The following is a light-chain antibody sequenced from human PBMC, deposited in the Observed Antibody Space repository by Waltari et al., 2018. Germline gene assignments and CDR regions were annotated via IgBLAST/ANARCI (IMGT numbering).Light chain of an antibody. CDR3: SSYADTDNLL. J-gene: IGLJ3*02. CDR1: RSDIAGYYH. Sequence: QSALTQPPSASGSPGPSVTISCTGTRSDIAGYYHVSWYQQHPGKGPKLLIYAVKKRPSGVPDRFSGSKSANTASLTVSGLQADDEADYYCSSYADTDNLLFGGGTKLTVL. CDR2: AVK. V-gene: IGLV2-8*01.